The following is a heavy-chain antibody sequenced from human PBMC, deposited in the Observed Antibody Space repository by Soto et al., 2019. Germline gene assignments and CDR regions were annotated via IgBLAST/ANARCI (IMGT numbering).Heavy chain of an antibody. D-gene: IGHD6-19*01. CDR1: GFTFSIHE. CDR3: AREGRVGGIDY. V-gene: IGHV3-48*03. CDR2: ISSIGVAT. J-gene: IGHJ4*02. Sequence: GGSLRLSCAASGFTFSIHEMNWVRQAPGKGLEWVSYISSIGVATYYADSVKGRFTISRDNAKNSLYLQMNSLRAEDTAVYYCAREGRVGGIDYSGQRTPVTVPS.